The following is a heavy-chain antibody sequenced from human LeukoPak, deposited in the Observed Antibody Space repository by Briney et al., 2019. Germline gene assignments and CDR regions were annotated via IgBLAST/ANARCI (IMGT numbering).Heavy chain of an antibody. Sequence: ASVKVSCKASGYTFTSYGISWVRQAPGQGLEWMGWISAYNGNTNYAQKLQGRVTMTTDTSTSTAYMVLRSLRSDDTAVYYCARDTPEGWRTVTPDYWGQGTLVTVSS. CDR1: GYTFTSYG. V-gene: IGHV1-18*01. D-gene: IGHD4-17*01. CDR3: ARDTPEGWRTVTPDY. CDR2: ISAYNGNT. J-gene: IGHJ4*02.